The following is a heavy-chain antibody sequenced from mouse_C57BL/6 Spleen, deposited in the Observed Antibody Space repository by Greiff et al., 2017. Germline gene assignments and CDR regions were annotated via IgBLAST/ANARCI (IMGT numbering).Heavy chain of an antibody. CDR3: ARSITTVASDAMDY. V-gene: IGHV1-82*01. J-gene: IGHJ4*01. Sequence: QVQLQQSGPELVKPGASVTISCKASGYAFSSSWMNWVKQRPGKGLEWIGRIYPGDGDTNYNGKFKGKATLTADKSSSTAYMQLSSLTSEDSAVYFCARSITTVASDAMDYWGQGTSVTVSS. CDR2: IYPGDGDT. D-gene: IGHD1-1*01. CDR1: GYAFSSSW.